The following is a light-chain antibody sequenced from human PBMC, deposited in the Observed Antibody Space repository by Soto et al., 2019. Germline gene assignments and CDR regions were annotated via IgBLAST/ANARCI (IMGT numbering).Light chain of an antibody. Sequence: VMTQSPATLSVSPGERATLSCRASQSVSSSYLAWYQQKPGQAPRLLIYGASRRATGIPDRFSGAGSGTDFTLTISRLEPEDFALYYCQQHDILPITFGQGTRLEIK. V-gene: IGKV3-20*01. CDR2: GAS. CDR3: QQHDILPIT. CDR1: QSVSSSY. J-gene: IGKJ5*01.